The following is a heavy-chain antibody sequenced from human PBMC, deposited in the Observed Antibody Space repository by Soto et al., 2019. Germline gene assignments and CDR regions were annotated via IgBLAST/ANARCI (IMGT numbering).Heavy chain of an antibody. Sequence: AETLSLTCTVSGGSISSYYWSWIRQPPGKGLEWIGYIYYSGSTNYNPSLKSRVTISVDTSKNQFSLKLSSVTAADTAVYYCARDGGSSSEGYFDYWGQGTLVTVSS. V-gene: IGHV4-59*12. J-gene: IGHJ4*02. D-gene: IGHD6-6*01. CDR2: IYYSGST. CDR3: ARDGGSSSEGYFDY. CDR1: GGSISSYY.